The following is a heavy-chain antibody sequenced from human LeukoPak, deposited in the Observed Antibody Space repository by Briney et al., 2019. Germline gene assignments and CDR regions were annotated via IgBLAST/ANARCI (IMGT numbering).Heavy chain of an antibody. CDR1: RYTFTSYD. CDR2: MNPNSGNT. CDR3: ARGRKVRGVMQTRYYYYYMDV. V-gene: IGHV1-8*01. D-gene: IGHD3-10*01. J-gene: IGHJ6*03. Sequence: ASVKVSCKASRYTFTSYDINWVRQATGQGLEWMGWMNPNSGNTGYAQKFQGRVTMTRNTSISTACMELSSLRSEDTAMYYCARGRKVRGVMQTRYYYYYMDVWGKGTTVTVSS.